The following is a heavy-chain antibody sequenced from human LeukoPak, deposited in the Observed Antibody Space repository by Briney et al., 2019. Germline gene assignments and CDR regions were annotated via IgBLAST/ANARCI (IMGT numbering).Heavy chain of an antibody. CDR1: GFTFRNFA. V-gene: IGHV3-69-1*01. Sequence: GGSLRLSCVASGFTFRNFAMSWVRQAPGKGLEWVSTIGSADKIYHADSVKGRFTISRDNAKNSLYLQMNSLRAEDTAVYYCARDGRTVTTDFDYWGQGTLVTVSS. D-gene: IGHD4-11*01. J-gene: IGHJ4*02. CDR3: ARDGRTVTTDFDY. CDR2: IGSADKI.